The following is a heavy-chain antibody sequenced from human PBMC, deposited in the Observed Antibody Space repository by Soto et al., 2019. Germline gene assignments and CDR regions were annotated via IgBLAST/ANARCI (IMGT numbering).Heavy chain of an antibody. CDR1: GYTFTSYE. J-gene: IGHJ4*02. Sequence: QVQLVQSGAEVKKPGASVKVSCKASGYTFTSYEINWVRQATGQGLEWMGWMNPNSGDTGYAQKFQGRVTMTRNTSISTGYMELSSRRSEDTAVYYCARGELLWFGELLRWGQGTLVTVSS. D-gene: IGHD3-10*01. CDR2: MNPNSGDT. CDR3: ARGELLWFGELLR. V-gene: IGHV1-8*01.